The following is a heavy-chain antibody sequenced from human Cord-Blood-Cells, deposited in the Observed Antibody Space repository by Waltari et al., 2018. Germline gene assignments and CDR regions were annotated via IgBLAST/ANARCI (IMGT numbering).Heavy chain of an antibody. CDR1: GYTFTSYY. CDR2: INPNSGGT. CDR3: ARERYYGSGSQETIYYYGMDV. J-gene: IGHJ6*02. V-gene: IGHV1-2*04. Sequence: QVQLVQSGAEVKKPGASVTVSCKASGYTFTSYYIHWVRQAPGHGRAWMGWINPNSGGTNYALKFQGWVTMTRDTSISTAYMELSRLRSDDTAVYYCARERYYGSGSQETIYYYGMDVWGQGTTVTVSS. D-gene: IGHD3-10*01.